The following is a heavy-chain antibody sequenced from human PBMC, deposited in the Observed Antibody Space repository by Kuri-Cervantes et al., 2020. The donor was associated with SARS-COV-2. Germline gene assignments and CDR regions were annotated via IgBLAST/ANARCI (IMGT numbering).Heavy chain of an antibody. Sequence: SETLSLTCAVYGGSFSGYYWSWIRQPPGKGLEWIGEINHSGSTNYNPSLKSRVTISVDTSKNQFSLKLSSVTAADTAVYYCARQMMSSITIFGAVITRNWFDPWGQGTLVTVSS. CDR3: ARQMMSSITIFGAVITRNWFDP. CDR1: GGSFSGYY. J-gene: IGHJ5*02. CDR2: INHSGST. D-gene: IGHD3-3*01. V-gene: IGHV4-34*01.